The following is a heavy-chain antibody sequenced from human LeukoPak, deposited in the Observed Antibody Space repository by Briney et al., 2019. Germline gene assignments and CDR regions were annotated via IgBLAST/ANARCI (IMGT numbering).Heavy chain of an antibody. D-gene: IGHD3-9*01. CDR1: GGSISSGDYF. CDR3: ARATYYDILTGASFDY. J-gene: IGHJ4*02. Sequence: SQTLSLTCNVSGGSISSGDYFWNWIRQPPGKGLEWIGSIYYSGSTYYNPSLKSRVTISVDTSKNQFSLKLSSVTAADTAVYYCARATYYDILTGASFDYWGQGTLVTVSS. V-gene: IGHV4-30-4*01. CDR2: IYYSGST.